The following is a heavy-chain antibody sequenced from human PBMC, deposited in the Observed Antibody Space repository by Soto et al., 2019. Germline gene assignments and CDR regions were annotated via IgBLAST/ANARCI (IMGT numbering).Heavy chain of an antibody. CDR1: GFTFSSYW. CDR2: INSDGSST. CDR3: ARGRGWYWFDP. V-gene: IGHV3-74*01. J-gene: IGHJ5*02. D-gene: IGHD6-19*01. Sequence: GGSLRLSCAASGFTFSSYWMHWVRQVPGKGLVWVSRINSDGSSTSLADSVKGRFTISRDNAKNTLYLQMNSLRAEDTAVYYCARGRGWYWFDPWGQGTLVTVSS.